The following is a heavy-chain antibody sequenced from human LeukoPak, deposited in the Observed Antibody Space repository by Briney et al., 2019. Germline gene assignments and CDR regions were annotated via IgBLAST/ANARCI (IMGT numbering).Heavy chain of an antibody. D-gene: IGHD5-18*01. CDR3: ASRSGYSYGYWYFDY. V-gene: IGHV1-69*13. CDR2: IIPIFGTA. Sequence: SVKVSCKASGGTFSSYAISWVRQAPGQGLEWMGGIIPIFGTANYARKFQGRVTITADESTGTAYMELSSLRSEDTAVYYCASRSGYSYGYWYFDYWGQGTLVTVSS. J-gene: IGHJ4*02. CDR1: GGTFSSYA.